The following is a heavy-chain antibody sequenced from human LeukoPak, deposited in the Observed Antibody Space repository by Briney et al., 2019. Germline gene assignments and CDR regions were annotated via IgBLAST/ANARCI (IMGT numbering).Heavy chain of an antibody. D-gene: IGHD2-2*02. V-gene: IGHV1-46*01. CDR3: AMEDIVVVPAAIQGDAFDI. CDR2: INPSGGST. CDR1: GYTFTSYY. Sequence: GASVKVSCKASGYTFTSYYMHWVRQAPGQGLEWMGIINPSGGSTSYAQKFQGRVTITADKSTSTAYMELSSLRSEDTAVYYCAMEDIVVVPAAIQGDAFDIWGQGTMVTVSS. J-gene: IGHJ3*02.